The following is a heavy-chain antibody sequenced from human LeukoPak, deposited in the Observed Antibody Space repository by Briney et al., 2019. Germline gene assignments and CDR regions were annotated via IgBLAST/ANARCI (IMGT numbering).Heavy chain of an antibody. CDR3: ARNEVGPTIYGMDV. V-gene: IGHV4-4*07. CDR1: GGSISDYY. CDR2: MYISGAS. D-gene: IGHD1-26*01. J-gene: IGHJ6*02. Sequence: SETLSLACTVSGGSISDYYCSWTRQSAGKGLEWIGRMYISGASNYNPSLKSRVTMPLDTSKNQISLKLNSVTAADTAVYYCARNEVGPTIYGMDVWGQGTTVTVSS.